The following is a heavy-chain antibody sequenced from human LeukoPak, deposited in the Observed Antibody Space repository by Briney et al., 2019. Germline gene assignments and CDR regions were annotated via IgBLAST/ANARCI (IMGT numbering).Heavy chain of an antibody. CDR3: ARARPPREYQLLWRGWFDP. CDR1: GGSFSGYY. V-gene: IGHV4-34*01. Sequence: EPSETLSLTCAVYGGSFSGYYWSWIRQPPGKGLEWIGEINHSGSTNYNPSLKSRVTISVDTSKNQFSLKLSSVTAADTAVYYCARARPPREYQLLWRGWFDPWGQGTLVTVSS. CDR2: INHSGST. J-gene: IGHJ5*02. D-gene: IGHD2-2*01.